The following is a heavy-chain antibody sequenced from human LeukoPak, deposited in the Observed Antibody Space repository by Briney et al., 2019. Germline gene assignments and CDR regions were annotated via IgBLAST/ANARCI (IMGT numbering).Heavy chain of an antibody. V-gene: IGHV4-39*01. Sequence: SETLSLPCTVSGGSISSSSYYWGWIRQPRGKGLEWYGSIYYSGSTYYNPSLKSRVTISVDTSKNQFSLKLSSVTAADTAVYYCERHGITFFGVGGGYFDCWGQGTLVTVAS. J-gene: IGHJ4*02. CDR3: ERHGITFFGVGGGYFDC. D-gene: IGHD3-3*01. CDR1: GGSISSSSYY. CDR2: IYYSGST.